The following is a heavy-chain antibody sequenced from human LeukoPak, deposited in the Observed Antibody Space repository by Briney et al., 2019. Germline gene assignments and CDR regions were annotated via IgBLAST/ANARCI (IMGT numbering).Heavy chain of an antibody. CDR2: IYYSGST. Sequence: KSSETLPLTCTVSGGSISSSSYYWGWIRQPPGKGLEWIGSIYYSGSTYYNPSLKSRVTISVDTSKNQFSLKLSSVTAADTAVYYCARLFGETLPYCGGDCYSGDDYYMDVWGKGTTVTVSS. V-gene: IGHV4-39*01. CDR3: ARLFGETLPYCGGDCYSGDDYYMDV. D-gene: IGHD2-21*01. CDR1: GGSISSSSYY. J-gene: IGHJ6*03.